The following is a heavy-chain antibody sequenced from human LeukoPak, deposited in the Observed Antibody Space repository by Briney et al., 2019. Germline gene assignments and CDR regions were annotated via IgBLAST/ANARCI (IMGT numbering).Heavy chain of an antibody. CDR3: ARVDSYGSGGFDY. CDR2: ISSSSSYI. Sequence: GGSLRLSCAASAFTFSSYSMNWVRQAPGKGLEWVSSISSSSSYIYYADSVKGRFTISRDNAKNSLYLQMNSLRAEDTAVYYCARVDSYGSGGFDYWGQGTLVTVSS. J-gene: IGHJ4*02. D-gene: IGHD3-10*01. CDR1: AFTFSSYS. V-gene: IGHV3-21*01.